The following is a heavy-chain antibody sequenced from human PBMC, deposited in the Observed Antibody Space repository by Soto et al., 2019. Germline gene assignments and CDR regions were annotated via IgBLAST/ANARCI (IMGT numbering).Heavy chain of an antibody. D-gene: IGHD6-13*01. J-gene: IGHJ6*02. CDR2: ISSSSSTI. CDR3: ARGGSSWYLDYYGMDV. Sequence: PGGSLRLSCAASGVTFSSYSMNWVRQAPGKGLERVSYISSSSSTIYYADSVKGRFTISRVNAKNSLYLQMNSLRDEDTAVYYCARGGSSWYLDYYGMDVWGPGTTVTVSS. V-gene: IGHV3-48*02. CDR1: GVTFSSYS.